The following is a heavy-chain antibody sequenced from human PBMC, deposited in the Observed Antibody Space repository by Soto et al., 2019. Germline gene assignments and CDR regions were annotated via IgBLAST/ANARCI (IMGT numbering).Heavy chain of an antibody. CDR1: GGSISSGGYY. Sequence: SETLSLTCTVSGGSISSGGYYWSWIRQHPGKGLEWIGYIYYSGSTYYNPSLKSRVTISVDTSKNQFSLKLSSVTAADTAVYYCARYQEGWFGESILGLFDYWGQGTLVTVSS. V-gene: IGHV4-31*03. CDR2: IYYSGST. D-gene: IGHD3-10*01. CDR3: ARYQEGWFGESILGLFDY. J-gene: IGHJ4*02.